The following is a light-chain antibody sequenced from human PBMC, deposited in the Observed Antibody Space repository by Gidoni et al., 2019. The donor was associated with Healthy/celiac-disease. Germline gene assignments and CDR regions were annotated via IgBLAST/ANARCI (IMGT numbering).Light chain of an antibody. CDR1: SSNIGAGYD. J-gene: IGLJ2*01. Sequence: QSVLTQPPAVWGAPGQRVTISCPGSSSNIGAGYDVHWYQQLPGTAPKLLIYGKRIRPSGVPDRFSGSKSGTSASLAITGLQAEYEAYYYCHSYDSSLSGSRVFGGWTKLTVL. V-gene: IGLV1-40*01. CDR3: HSYDSSLSGSRV. CDR2: GKR.